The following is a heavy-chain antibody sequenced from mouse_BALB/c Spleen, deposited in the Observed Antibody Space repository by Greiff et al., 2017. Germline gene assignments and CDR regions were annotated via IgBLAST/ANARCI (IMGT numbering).Heavy chain of an antibody. CDR3: TRTYGYPAWFAY. CDR1: GYTFTRYW. J-gene: IGHJ3*01. V-gene: IGHV1-69*02. CDR2: IYPSDSYT. Sequence: QVQLPQPGAELVWPGASVKLSCKASGYTFTRYWINWVQQRPGHGLEWIGNIYPSDSYTNYNQKFKAKATLTVDKSSSTASSQLSSQTSEDSAVDYCTRTYGYPAWFAYWGEGTLVTVSA. D-gene: IGHD2-2*01.